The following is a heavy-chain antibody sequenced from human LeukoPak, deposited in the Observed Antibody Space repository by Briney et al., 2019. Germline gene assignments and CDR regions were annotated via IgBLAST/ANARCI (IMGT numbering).Heavy chain of an antibody. Sequence: SETLSLTCTVSGYSISSGYCWGWIRQPPGKGLEWIGSIYHSGSTYYNPSLKSRVTISVDTSKNQFSLKLSSVTAADTAVYYCATWGIAVAGKDYWGQGTLVTVSS. D-gene: IGHD6-19*01. CDR3: ATWGIAVAGKDY. V-gene: IGHV4-38-2*02. CDR2: IYHSGST. J-gene: IGHJ4*02. CDR1: GYSISSGYC.